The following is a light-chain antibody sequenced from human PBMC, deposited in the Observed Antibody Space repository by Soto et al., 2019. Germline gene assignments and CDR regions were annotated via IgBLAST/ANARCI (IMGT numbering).Light chain of an antibody. J-gene: IGLJ7*01. V-gene: IGLV1-40*01. CDR2: DDN. Sequence: QSDLTQPPSLSGAPGQRVTISCTGSRSNIGAGYAVHWYQQLPGSAPKLLIYDDNKRPSGVPDRFSASKSTTSASLSITALQAEDEAVYHCQSYDSSDKLIFGGGTQLTVL. CDR3: QSYDSSDKLI. CDR1: RSNIGAGYA.